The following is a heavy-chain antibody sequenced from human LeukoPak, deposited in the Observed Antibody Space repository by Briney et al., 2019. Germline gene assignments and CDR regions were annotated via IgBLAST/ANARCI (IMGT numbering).Heavy chain of an antibody. D-gene: IGHD2-15*01. Sequence: ASVKVSCKTSGYTFTNYAMNWVRQAPGQGLEWMGWINPNSGGTNYAQKFQGRVTMTRDTSISTAYMELSRLRSDDTAVYYCARVDMHTGEDNWGQGTLVTVSS. CDR2: INPNSGGT. CDR1: GYTFTNYA. CDR3: ARVDMHTGEDN. J-gene: IGHJ4*02. V-gene: IGHV1-2*02.